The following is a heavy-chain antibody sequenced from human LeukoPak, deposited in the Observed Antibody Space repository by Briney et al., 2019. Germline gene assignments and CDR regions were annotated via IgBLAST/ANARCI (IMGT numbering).Heavy chain of an antibody. CDR3: ARDREPIGNDAFDI. J-gene: IGHJ3*02. V-gene: IGHV1-2*02. CDR1: GYTFTGYY. D-gene: IGHD1-14*01. CDR2: INPNSGGT. Sequence: ASVKVSCKASGYTFTGYYMHWVRQAPGQGLEWMGWINPNSGGTNYAQKFQGRVTMTRDTSISTAYMELSRLRSDDTAVYYCARDREPIGNDAFDIWGQGTMVTVSS.